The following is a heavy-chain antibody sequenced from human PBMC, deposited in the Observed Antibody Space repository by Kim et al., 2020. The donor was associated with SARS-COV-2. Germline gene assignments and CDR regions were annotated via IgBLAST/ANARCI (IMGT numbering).Heavy chain of an antibody. CDR1: GFTFRTSD. D-gene: IGHD1-26*01. CDR3: AREIRDIHGKSYINGLDV. V-gene: IGHV3-13*01. J-gene: IGHJ6*02. Sequence: GGSLRLSCAASGFTFRTSDMHWVRQATGKGLEWVSAIGAGGDTYYTDSVKGRFTISRENAKNSLYLQMNSLRAGDTAVYYCAREIRDIHGKSYINGLDVWGQGTTVTVSS. CDR2: IGAGGDT.